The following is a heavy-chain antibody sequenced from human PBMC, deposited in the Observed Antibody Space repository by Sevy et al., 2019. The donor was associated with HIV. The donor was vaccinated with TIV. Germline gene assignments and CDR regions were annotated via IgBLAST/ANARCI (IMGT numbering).Heavy chain of an antibody. V-gene: IGHV3-49*04. CDR1: GFTFGDYC. CDR3: TRWKAAQSIFDY. CDR2: LKSDVYGGTV. Sequence: GSLRLSCTASGFTFGDYCMSWVRQAPGKGLEWVAFLKSDVYGGTVDHAASVRGRFVISRDDSKTIAYLQMNDLKTKDTGVYYCTRWKAAQSIFDYWGQGALVTVSS. D-gene: IGHD6-13*01. J-gene: IGHJ4*02.